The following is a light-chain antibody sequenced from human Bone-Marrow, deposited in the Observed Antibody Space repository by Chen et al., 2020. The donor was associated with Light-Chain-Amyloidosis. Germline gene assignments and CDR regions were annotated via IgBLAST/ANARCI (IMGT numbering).Light chain of an antibody. V-gene: IGLV2-11*01. CDR1: SSDVGGYNY. J-gene: IGLJ1*01. Sequence: QSALTQPRSVSGSPGQSVTIYCTGTSSDVGGYNYVSWYQQHPGKAPKLMIYDVSKRPAGVPDRFSGSKSGNAASLIISGLPAEDEADYYCCSYGGSYFVFGTGTKVTVL. CDR2: DVS. CDR3: CSYGGSYFV.